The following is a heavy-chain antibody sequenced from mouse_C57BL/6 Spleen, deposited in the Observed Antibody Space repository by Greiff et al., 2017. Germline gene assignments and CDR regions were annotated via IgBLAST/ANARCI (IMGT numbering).Heavy chain of an antibody. Sequence: VQLKQSGPELVKPGASVKMSCKASGYTFTDYNMHWVKQSHGKSLEWIGYINPNNGGTSYNQKFKGKATLTVNKSSSTAYMELRSLTSEDSAVYYCARGYYSNHGGVYFDYWGQGTTLTVSS. V-gene: IGHV1-22*01. CDR1: GYTFTDYN. CDR3: ARGYYSNHGGVYFDY. J-gene: IGHJ2*01. CDR2: INPNNGGT. D-gene: IGHD2-5*01.